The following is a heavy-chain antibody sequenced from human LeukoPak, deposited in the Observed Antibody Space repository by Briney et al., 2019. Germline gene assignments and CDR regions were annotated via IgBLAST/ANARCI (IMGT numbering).Heavy chain of an antibody. CDR1: GGSISSYY. CDR3: ARGLNVGSCSSTSCYIWFDP. CDR2: IYTSGST. Sequence: SETLSLTCTVSGGSISSYYWNWIRQPAGKGLEWIGHIYTSGSTNYNPSLKSRVTMSIDTSKNQFSLKLSSVTAADTAVYYCARGLNVGSCSSTSCYIWFDPWGQGTLVTVSS. D-gene: IGHD2-2*02. V-gene: IGHV4-4*07. J-gene: IGHJ5*02.